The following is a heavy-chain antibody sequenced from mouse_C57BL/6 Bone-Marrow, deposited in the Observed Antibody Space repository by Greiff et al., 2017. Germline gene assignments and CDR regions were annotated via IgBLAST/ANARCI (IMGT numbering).Heavy chain of an antibody. CDR1: GYAFTNYL. Sequence: QVQLQQSGAELVRPGTSVKVSCKASGYAFTNYLIEWVKQRPGQGLEWIGVINPGSGGTNYNEKFKGKATLTADKSSRTAYMQLSSLTSEDSAVYFCARSGDYVYAMDYWGQGTSVTVSS. D-gene: IGHD2-4*01. J-gene: IGHJ4*01. V-gene: IGHV1-54*01. CDR3: ARSGDYVYAMDY. CDR2: INPGSGGT.